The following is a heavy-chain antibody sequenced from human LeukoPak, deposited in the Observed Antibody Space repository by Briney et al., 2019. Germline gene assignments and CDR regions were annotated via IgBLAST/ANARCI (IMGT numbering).Heavy chain of an antibody. D-gene: IGHD5-18*01. V-gene: IGHV1-69*05. CDR3: ARQSRGYSYGGYDY. CDR2: IIPIFGTA. CDR1: GGTFSSYA. Sequence: SVKVSCKASGGTFSSYANSWVRQAPGQGLEWMGGIIPIFGTANYAQKFQGRVTITTDESTSTAYMELSSLRSEDTAVYYCARQSRGYSYGGYDYWGQGTLVTVSS. J-gene: IGHJ4*02.